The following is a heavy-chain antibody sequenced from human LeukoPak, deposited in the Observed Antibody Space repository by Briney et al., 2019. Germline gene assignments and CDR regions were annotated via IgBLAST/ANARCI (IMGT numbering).Heavy chain of an antibody. Sequence: GGSLRLSCAASGFSFSDHYMSWVRQAPGKGLEWVSGIGASGGSTYYADSVKGRFTISRDNSKNTLYLQMNSLRTEDTAVYYCAKAEGYDILTGLDYWGQGTLVTVSS. J-gene: IGHJ4*02. CDR2: IGASGGST. CDR1: GFSFSDHY. CDR3: AKAEGYDILTGLDY. V-gene: IGHV3-23*01. D-gene: IGHD3-9*01.